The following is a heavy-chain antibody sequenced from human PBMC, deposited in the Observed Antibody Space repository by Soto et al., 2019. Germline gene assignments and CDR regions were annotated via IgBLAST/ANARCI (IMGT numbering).Heavy chain of an antibody. CDR1: GGSISRYY. V-gene: IGHV4-59*08. D-gene: IGHD4-17*01. CDR2: IYYSGST. CDR3: AGGFRVGEVDYCDYYLDY. J-gene: IGHJ4*02. Sequence: PSETLSLTCTVSGGSISRYYWSWIRQPPGKGLEWIGYIYYSGSTNYNPSLKSRVTISVDTSKNQFSLKLSSVTAADTAVYYCAGGFRVGEVDYCDYYLDYWGQGTLVTVSS.